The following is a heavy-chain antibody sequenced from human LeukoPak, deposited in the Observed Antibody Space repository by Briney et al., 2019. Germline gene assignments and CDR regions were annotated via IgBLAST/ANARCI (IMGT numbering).Heavy chain of an antibody. CDR2: IGTAGDT. V-gene: IGHV3-13*01. J-gene: IGHJ4*02. D-gene: IGHD5-24*01. CDR3: VREGRDGYSQSFDY. CDR1: GFTFSSYD. Sequence: GGSLRLSCAASGFTFSSYDMHWVRQATGKGLEWVSAIGTAGDTYYPGSVKGRFTISRENAKNSLYLQMNSLRAGDTAVYYCVREGRDGYSQSFDYWGQGTLVTVSS.